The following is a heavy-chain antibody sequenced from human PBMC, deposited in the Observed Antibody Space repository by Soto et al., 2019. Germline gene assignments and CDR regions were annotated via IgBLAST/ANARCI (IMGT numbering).Heavy chain of an antibody. CDR3: AAGDYYYDSSGYGY. Sequence: GASVKVSCKASGFTFTSSALQWLRQARGQRLEWIGWIVVGSGNTNYAQKFQERVTITRDMSTSTAYMELSSLRSEDTAVYYCAAGDYYYDSSGYGYWGQGTLVTVSS. CDR2: IVVGSGNT. V-gene: IGHV1-58*01. CDR1: GFTFTSSA. J-gene: IGHJ4*02. D-gene: IGHD3-22*01.